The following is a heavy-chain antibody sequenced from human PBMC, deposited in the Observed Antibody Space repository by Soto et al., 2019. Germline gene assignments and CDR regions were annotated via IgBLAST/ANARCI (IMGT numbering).Heavy chain of an antibody. V-gene: IGHV1-18*01. CDR3: ARDSSSWSLSWFDP. CDR1: GYTFNSYG. Sequence: GASVKVSCKASGYTFNSYGISWVRQAPGQGLEWMGWISAYNGNTNYAQKLQGRVTMTTDTSTSTAYMELRSLRSDDTAVYYCARDSSSWSLSWFDPWGQGTLVTVSS. D-gene: IGHD6-13*01. J-gene: IGHJ5*02. CDR2: ISAYNGNT.